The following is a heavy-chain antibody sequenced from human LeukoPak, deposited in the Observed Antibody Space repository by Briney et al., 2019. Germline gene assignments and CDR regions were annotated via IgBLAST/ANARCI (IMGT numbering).Heavy chain of an antibody. CDR3: ATVVRGYSGYLFDY. Sequence: ASVKVSCKVSGYTLTELSMHWVRQAPGKGLEWMGGFDPEDGETIYAQKFQGRVTMTEDTSTDTAYMELSSLRSEDTAVYYCATVVRGYSGYLFDYWGQGTLVTVSS. CDR2: FDPEDGET. V-gene: IGHV1-24*01. CDR1: GYTLTELS. J-gene: IGHJ4*02. D-gene: IGHD5-12*01.